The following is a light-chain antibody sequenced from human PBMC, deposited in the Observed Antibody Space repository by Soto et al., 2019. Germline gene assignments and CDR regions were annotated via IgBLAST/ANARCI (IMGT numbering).Light chain of an antibody. CDR3: SSYSSSTTPVV. V-gene: IGLV2-14*01. Sequence: QSALTQPASVSGSPGQSITISCTGTSSDVGGYKYVSWYQQHPGKAPKLMIYDVSNRPSGVSNRFSGSKSANTASLTISGLQAEDEAAYYCSSYSSSTTPVVFGGGTKVTVL. CDR2: DVS. CDR1: SSDVGGYKY. J-gene: IGLJ2*01.